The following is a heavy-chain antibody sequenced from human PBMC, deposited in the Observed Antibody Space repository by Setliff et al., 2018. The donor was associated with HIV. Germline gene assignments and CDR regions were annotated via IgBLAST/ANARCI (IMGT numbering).Heavy chain of an antibody. CDR1: GFTLSNTY. CDR3: ARVLPYNSALDN. J-gene: IGHJ4*02. V-gene: IGHV3-66*02. D-gene: IGHD6-25*01. CDR2: LYGSGDT. Sequence: PGGSLSLSCAASGFTLSNTYMAWVRQAPGKRPEWVSTLYGSGDTYHADSVKGRFTLSRDTSKNTMYLQMNSLRHEDTALYYCARVLPYNSALDNWGQGTLVTVSS.